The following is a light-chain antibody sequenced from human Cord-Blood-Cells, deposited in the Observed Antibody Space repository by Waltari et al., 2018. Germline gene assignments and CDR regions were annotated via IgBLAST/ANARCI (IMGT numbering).Light chain of an antibody. CDR3: SSYTSSSTVV. CDR2: DVS. J-gene: IGLJ2*01. Sequence: QSALTQPASVSGSPGQXXXXXXXGTXXXVXGYNXXPWYQQHPGKAPKLMIYDVSNRPSGVSNRFSGSKSGNTASLTISGLQAEDEADYYCSSYTSSSTVVFGGGTKLTVL. V-gene: IGLV2-14*01. CDR1: XXXVXGYNX.